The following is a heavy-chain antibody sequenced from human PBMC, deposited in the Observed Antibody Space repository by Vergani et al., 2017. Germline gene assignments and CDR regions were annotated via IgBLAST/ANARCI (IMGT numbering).Heavy chain of an antibody. CDR3: AKDYSSSWYVSVGN. J-gene: IGHJ4*02. Sequence: VQLVESGGGVVQPGRSLRLSCAASGFTFSSYGMHWVRQAPGKGLEWVSAIRGSGGSTYYADSVKGRFTISRDNSKNTLYLQMNSLRAEDTAVYYCAKDYSSSWYVSVGNWGQGTLVTVSS. CDR2: IRGSGGST. V-gene: IGHV3-23*04. D-gene: IGHD6-13*01. CDR1: GFTFSSYG.